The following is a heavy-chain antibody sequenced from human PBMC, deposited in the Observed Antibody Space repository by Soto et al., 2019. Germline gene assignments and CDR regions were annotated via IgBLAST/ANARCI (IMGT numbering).Heavy chain of an antibody. Sequence: QVHLVQSGAEVKKPGASVKGSCKASGYTFTSYGISWVRQAPGQGLEWMGWISAYNGNTNYAQKLQGRETMTTDTSTRTAYMELRSRRSDDTAVYYCAVPSRQAQFVVGCEDVWGQGTTVTVSS. V-gene: IGHV1-18*01. D-gene: IGHD6-6*01. CDR1: GYTFTSYG. CDR3: AVPSRQAQFVVGCEDV. CDR2: ISAYNGNT. J-gene: IGHJ6*02.